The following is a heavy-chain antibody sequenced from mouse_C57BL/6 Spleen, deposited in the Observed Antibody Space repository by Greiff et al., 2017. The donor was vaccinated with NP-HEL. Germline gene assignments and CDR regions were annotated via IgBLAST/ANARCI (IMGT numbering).Heavy chain of an antibody. CDR3: ARNYGSSHNWYFDV. V-gene: IGHV1-39*01. J-gene: IGHJ1*03. D-gene: IGHD1-1*01. Sequence: VKPGASVKISCKASGYSFTDYNMNWVKQSNGKSLEWIGVINPNYGTTSYNQKFKGKATLTVDQSSSTAYMQLNSLTSEDSAVYYCARNYGSSHNWYFDVWGTGTTVTVSS. CDR2: INPNYGTT. CDR1: GYSFTDYN.